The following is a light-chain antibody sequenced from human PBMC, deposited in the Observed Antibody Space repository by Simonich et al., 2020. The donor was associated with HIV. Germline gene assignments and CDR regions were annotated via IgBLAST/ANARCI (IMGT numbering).Light chain of an antibody. CDR1: SSDVGGYNY. CDR3: NSYTSSGSWV. Sequence: QSALTQPASVSGSPGQSITISCTGTSSDVGGYNYVSWFQQHPGKAPKLMIFNVNKQPSGVSNRFSGSKSGNTASLTISGLQADDEADYYCNSYTSSGSWVFGGGTKLTVL. J-gene: IGLJ3*02. V-gene: IGLV2-14*01. CDR2: NVN.